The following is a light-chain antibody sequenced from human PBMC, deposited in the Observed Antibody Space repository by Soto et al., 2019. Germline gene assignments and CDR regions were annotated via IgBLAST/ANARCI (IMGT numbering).Light chain of an antibody. CDR3: QQRASWPLT. J-gene: IGKJ4*01. V-gene: IGKV3-11*01. CDR1: QYIGGY. CDR2: DAA. Sequence: EIVLTQSPAALSLSPGERATLSCRASQYIGGYLAWYQLRPGQGPRLLIFDAASRATGIPDRVSGSGSGTDFTLTISRLEPEDFAVYYCQQRASWPLTFGGGTKVEIK.